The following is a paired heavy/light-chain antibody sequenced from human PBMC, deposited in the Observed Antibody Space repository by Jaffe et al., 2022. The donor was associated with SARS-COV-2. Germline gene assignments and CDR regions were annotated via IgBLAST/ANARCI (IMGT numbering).Heavy chain of an antibody. CDR2: INHSGST. CDR3: ASSARDRDGYRSIPINYYYMDV. D-gene: IGHD5-12*01. J-gene: IGHJ6*03. CDR1: GGSFSGYY. V-gene: IGHV4-34*01. Sequence: QVQLQQWGAGLLKPSETLSLTCAVYGGSFSGYYWSWIRQPPGKGLEWIGEINHSGSTNYNPSLKSRVTISVDTSKNQFSLKLSSVTAADTAVYYCASSARDRDGYRSIPINYYYMDVWGKGTTVTVSS.
Light chain of an antibody. J-gene: IGLJ1*01. CDR2: GNS. Sequence: QSVLTQPPSVSGAPGQRVTISCTGSSSNIGAGYDVHWYQQLPGTAPKLLIYGNSNRPSGVPDRFSGSKSGTSASLAISGLQAEDEADYYCQSYDSSLSGYVFGTGTKVTVL. CDR1: SSNIGAGYD. V-gene: IGLV1-40*01. CDR3: QSYDSSLSGYV.